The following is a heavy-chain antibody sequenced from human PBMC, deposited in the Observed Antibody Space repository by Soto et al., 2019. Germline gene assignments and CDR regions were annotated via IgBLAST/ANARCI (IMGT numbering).Heavy chain of an antibody. V-gene: IGHV1-8*01. CDR3: ARWYGGNSGDY. J-gene: IGHJ4*02. D-gene: IGHD2-21*02. CDR2: MNPNSGDT. Sequence: QVQLVQSGAEVKKPGASMKVSCKASGYTFTTYDINWVRQATGQGPEWMGWMNPNSGDTHYAQRFQGRVTRTRNPSINTAYMELSSLRSEDTAMYYCARWYGGNSGDYWGQGTLVPVSS. CDR1: GYTFTTYD.